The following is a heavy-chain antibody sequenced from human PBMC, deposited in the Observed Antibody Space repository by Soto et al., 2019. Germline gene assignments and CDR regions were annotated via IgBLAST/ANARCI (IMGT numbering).Heavy chain of an antibody. CDR2: INHSGST. V-gene: IGHV4-34*01. J-gene: IGHJ4*02. CDR1: GGSFSGYY. D-gene: IGHD3-22*01. CDR3: ARGVYYDSSGYLGIDY. Sequence: QVQLQQWGAGLLKPSETLSLTCAVYGGSFSGYYWSWIRQPPGKGLEWIGEINHSGSTNYNPSLKRRVTISVDTSKNQFSLKLSSVTAADTALYYCARGVYYDSSGYLGIDYWGQGTLVTVSS.